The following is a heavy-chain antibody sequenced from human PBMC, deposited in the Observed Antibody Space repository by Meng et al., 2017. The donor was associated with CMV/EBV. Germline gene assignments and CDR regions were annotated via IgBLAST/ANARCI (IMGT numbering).Heavy chain of an antibody. CDR3: ARIVTQWRYCSSTSCYKSGYFDL. J-gene: IGHJ2*01. CDR2: IKQDGSEK. V-gene: IGHV3-7*01. Sequence: GESLKISCAASGFTFSSYWMSRVRQAPGKGLEWVANIKQDGSEKYYVDSVKGRFTISRDNAKNSLYLQMNSLRAEDTAVYYCARIVTQWRYCSSTSCYKSGYFDLWGRGTLVTVSS. CDR1: GFTFSSYW. D-gene: IGHD2-2*01.